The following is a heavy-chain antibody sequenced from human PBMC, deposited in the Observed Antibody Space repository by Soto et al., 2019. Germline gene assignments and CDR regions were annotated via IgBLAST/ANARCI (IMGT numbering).Heavy chain of an antibody. CDR2: ISYDGSNK. J-gene: IGHJ6*02. V-gene: IGHV3-30-3*01. Sequence: QVQLVESGGGVVQPGRSLRLSCAASGFTFSSYAMHWVRQAPGKGLEWVAVISYDGSNKYYADSVKGRFTISRDNSKNTLYLKMNSLRAEDTAVYYCARDGYCISTSCYEGYYYGMDVWGQGTTVTVSS. CDR1: GFTFSSYA. D-gene: IGHD2-2*01. CDR3: ARDGYCISTSCYEGYYYGMDV.